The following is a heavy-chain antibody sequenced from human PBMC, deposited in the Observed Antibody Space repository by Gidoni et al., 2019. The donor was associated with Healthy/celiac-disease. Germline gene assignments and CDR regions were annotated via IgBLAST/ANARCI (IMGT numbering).Heavy chain of an antibody. CDR1: GYTFTGYY. D-gene: IGHD2-2*01. CDR3: ARDSRYCSSTSCSHLAGY. CDR2: INPNSGGT. Sequence: QVQLVQSVAEVKTPGASVKVSCQASGYTFTGYYMHWVRQAPGQGLEWMGWINPNSGGTNYAQKFQGRVTMTRDTSISTAYMELSRLRSDDTAVYYCARDSRYCSSTSCSHLAGYWGQGTLVTVSS. J-gene: IGHJ4*02. V-gene: IGHV1-2*02.